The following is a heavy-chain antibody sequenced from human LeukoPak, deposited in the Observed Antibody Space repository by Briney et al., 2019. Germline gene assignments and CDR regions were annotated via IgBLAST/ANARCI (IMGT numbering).Heavy chain of an antibody. Sequence: SETLSLTCTVSGGSVSSGSYYWSWIRQPPGKGLEWIGYIYHSGSTYYNPSLKSRVTISVDRSKNQFSLKLSSVTAADTAVYYCARGSGDYWGQGTLVTVSS. CDR3: ARGSGDY. J-gene: IGHJ4*02. D-gene: IGHD3-10*01. CDR1: GGSVSSGSYY. V-gene: IGHV4-30-2*01. CDR2: IYHSGST.